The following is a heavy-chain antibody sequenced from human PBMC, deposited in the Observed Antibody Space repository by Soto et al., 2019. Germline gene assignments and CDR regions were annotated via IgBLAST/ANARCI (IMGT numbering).Heavy chain of an antibody. J-gene: IGHJ2*01. Sequence: QVRLVQSEGEVKKPGASVKVSCWASGYTFTNYDIIWVRQVPGQGLEWMGWISTERDLTKYAQKFQSRVTMTTDTFTNTAYMKLKSLRFDEAAVYYCARDPTANRASVYFDLWGRGTLVNVSS. D-gene: IGHD1-1*01. V-gene: IGHV1-18*04. CDR2: ISTERDLT. CDR3: ARDPTANRASVYFDL. CDR1: GYTFTNYD.